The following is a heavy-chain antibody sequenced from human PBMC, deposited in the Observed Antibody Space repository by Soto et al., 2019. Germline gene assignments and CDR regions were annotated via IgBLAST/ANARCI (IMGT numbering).Heavy chain of an antibody. CDR3: ARVPTTVVTPFYFDY. J-gene: IGHJ4*02. CDR2: ISYDGSNK. CDR1: GFTFSSYA. D-gene: IGHD4-17*01. Sequence: QVQLVESGGGVVQPGRSLRLSCAASGFTFSSYAMYWVRQAPGKGLEWVAIISYDGSNKYYADSVKGRFTISRDNSKNTLYLQMNSLTAEDTAVYYCARVPTTVVTPFYFDYWGQGTLVTVSS. V-gene: IGHV3-30-3*01.